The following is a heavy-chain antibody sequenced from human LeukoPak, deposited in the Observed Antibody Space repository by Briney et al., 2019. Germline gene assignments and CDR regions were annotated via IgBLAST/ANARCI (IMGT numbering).Heavy chain of an antibody. V-gene: IGHV3-49*04. J-gene: IGHJ4*02. Sequence: GGSLRLSCTTSGFTFGDYAMSWVRQAPGKGLEWLGFIRSKAYGGTTDYAASVKGRITISRDDSKSILYLQMNGLKTEDTAVYYCTRPVAGYYFEYWGQGTLVTVS. CDR2: IRSKAYGGTT. D-gene: IGHD6-19*01. CDR3: TRPVAGYYFEY. CDR1: GFTFGDYA.